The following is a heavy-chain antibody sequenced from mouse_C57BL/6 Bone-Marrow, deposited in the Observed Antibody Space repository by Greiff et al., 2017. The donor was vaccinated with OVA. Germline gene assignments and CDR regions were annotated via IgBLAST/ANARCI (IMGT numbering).Heavy chain of an antibody. J-gene: IGHJ2*01. CDR1: GFNFTSYW. Sequence: QVQLQQPGAELVKPGASVKLSCKASGFNFTSYWMHWVKQRPGQGLEWIGEIDPSDSYTKYTPKFKGKATVTVDTSSSTAYIQLSSVASEDSAVYYCARRELLPDYWGKGTPLTVSS. D-gene: IGHD2-12*01. CDR2: IDPSDSYT. CDR3: ARRELLPDY. V-gene: IGHV1-50*01.